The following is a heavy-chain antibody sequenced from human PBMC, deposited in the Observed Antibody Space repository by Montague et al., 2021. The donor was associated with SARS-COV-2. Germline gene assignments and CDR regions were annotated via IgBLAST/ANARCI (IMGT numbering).Heavy chain of an antibody. D-gene: IGHD3-22*01. Sequence: SETLSLTCTVSGGSISSNYWSWIRQPPGKGLEWIGNIFYSWSTNYNPSXXSRVTISVDTSKNQFSLKLSSVTAADTAVYFFARDTHYYDSIGLFDYWGQGTPVPVSS. CDR2: IFYSWST. V-gene: IGHV4-59*13. CDR3: ARDTHYYDSIGLFDY. J-gene: IGHJ4*02. CDR1: GGSISSNY.